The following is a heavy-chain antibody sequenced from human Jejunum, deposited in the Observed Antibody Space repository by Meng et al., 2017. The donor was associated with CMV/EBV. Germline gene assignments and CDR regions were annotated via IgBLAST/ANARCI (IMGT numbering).Heavy chain of an antibody. CDR2: LIPVLNKA. J-gene: IGHJ4*02. D-gene: IGHD2/OR15-2a*01. CDR1: GGSFSTYT. Sequence: QAQLVQSGAEVKNPGSSVKVACKTSGGSFSTYTCSWVRQAPGQGLEWMGGLIPVLNKAKSAPRFQDRVTFTADETTTTAYMELSSLTFEDTAVYFCARGRGNQPLFDFWGQGTLVTVSS. CDR3: ARGRGNQPLFDF. V-gene: IGHV1-69*10.